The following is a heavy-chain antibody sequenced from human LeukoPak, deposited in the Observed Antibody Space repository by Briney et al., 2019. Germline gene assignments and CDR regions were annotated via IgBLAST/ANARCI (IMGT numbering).Heavy chain of an antibody. J-gene: IGHJ5*02. CDR1: GFTFSSYA. CDR2: ISGSGGST. D-gene: IGHD3-10*01. CDR3: AKDLNVGITMVRGTPGASNA. V-gene: IGHV3-23*01. Sequence: GGSLRLSCAASGFTFSSYAMSWVRQAPGKGLEWVSAISGSGGSTYYADSVKGRFTISRDSSKNTLYLQMNSLRAEDTAVYYCAKDLNVGITMVRGTPGASNAWGQGTLVTVSS.